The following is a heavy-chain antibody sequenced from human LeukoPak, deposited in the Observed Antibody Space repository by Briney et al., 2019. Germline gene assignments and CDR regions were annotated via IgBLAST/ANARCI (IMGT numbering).Heavy chain of an antibody. CDR3: LRDLNWSLDQ. D-gene: IGHD1-20*01. V-gene: IGHV3-74*01. CDR2: IKSDGITI. J-gene: IGHJ4*02. Sequence: GVSLRLSCAASGFTFSNYMMHWVRQAPGKGLVWVSRIKSDGITITYADSVKGRFTISRDNAKNTLYLQMNSLRAEDTAVYYCLRDLNWSLDQWGQGTLVTVSS. CDR1: GFTFSNYM.